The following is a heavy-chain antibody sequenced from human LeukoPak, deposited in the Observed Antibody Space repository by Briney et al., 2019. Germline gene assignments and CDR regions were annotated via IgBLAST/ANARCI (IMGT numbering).Heavy chain of an antibody. CDR3: ARSLWPEDY. J-gene: IGHJ4*02. CDR2: INQDGSDK. D-gene: IGHD2-21*01. Sequence: GGSLRLSCAASGFDLHTYEMNWVRQAPGKGLEWVANINQDGSDKKYVDSVKGRFTISRDNAKNSQYLQMNSLRVEDTAVYYCARSLWPEDYWGQGTLVTVSS. V-gene: IGHV3-7*01. CDR1: GFDLHTYE.